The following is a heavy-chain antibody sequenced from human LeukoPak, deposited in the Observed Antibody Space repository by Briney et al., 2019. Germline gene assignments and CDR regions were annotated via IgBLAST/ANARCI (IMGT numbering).Heavy chain of an antibody. CDR1: GGSINSGSYY. D-gene: IGHD3-3*01. J-gene: IGHJ4*02. CDR3: ARAHYDFWSGPLDY. CDR2: IYTSGST. Sequence: SQTLSLTCTVSGGSINSGSYYWSWIRQPAGKGLEWIGRIYTSGSTNYNPSLKSRVTISIDTSKNQFSLKLSSVTAADTAVYYCARAHYDFWSGPLDYWGQGTLVTVSS. V-gene: IGHV4-61*02.